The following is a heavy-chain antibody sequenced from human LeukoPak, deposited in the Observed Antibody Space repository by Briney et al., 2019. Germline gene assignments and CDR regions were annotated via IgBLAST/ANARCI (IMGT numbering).Heavy chain of an antibody. J-gene: IGHJ4*02. CDR2: IRSKPYGGTT. CDR3: TRAMITVGGVIAIFDY. V-gene: IGHV3-49*04. D-gene: IGHD3-16*02. Sequence: GGSLRLSCPASGFTFGDSALNWVRQAPGKGLEWVGFIRSKPYGGTTEYAASVKGRCTISRDDSKSIAYLQMNSLKTEETAVYYCTRAMITVGGVIAIFDYCGQGTLVTVSS. CDR1: GFTFGDSA.